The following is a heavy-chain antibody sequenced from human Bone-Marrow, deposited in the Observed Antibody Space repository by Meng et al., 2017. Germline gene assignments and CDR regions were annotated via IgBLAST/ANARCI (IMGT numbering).Heavy chain of an antibody. D-gene: IGHD6-25*01. J-gene: IGHJ4*02. CDR3: ARDEDISAAGKLFGDY. CDR2: INPKSGDT. V-gene: IGHV1-2*06. Sequence: QVQVGTSGAEVKKPGASVKVSCKASGYTFPDYWLHWVRRAPGQGLEWMGRINPKSGDTHYAQRFQGRVTMTGDTSISTAYMELSGLRSDDTAMYYCARDEDISAAGKLFGDYWGQGTLVTVSS. CDR1: GYTFPDYW.